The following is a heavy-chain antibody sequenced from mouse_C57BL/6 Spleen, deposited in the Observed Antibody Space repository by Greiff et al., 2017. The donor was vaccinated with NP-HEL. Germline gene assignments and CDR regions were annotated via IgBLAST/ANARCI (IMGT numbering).Heavy chain of an antibody. J-gene: IGHJ1*03. CDR1: GFNIKDYY. CDR3: TYYYGSSTTVDL. D-gene: IGHD1-1*01. Sequence: VQLQQSGAELVRPGASVKLSCTASGFNIKDYYMHWVKQRPEQGLEWIGRIDPEDGDTEYAPKFQGKATMTADTSSNTAYLQLSSLTSEDTAVYYCTYYYGSSTTVDLWGTGTTVTVSS. CDR2: IDPEDGDT. V-gene: IGHV14-1*01.